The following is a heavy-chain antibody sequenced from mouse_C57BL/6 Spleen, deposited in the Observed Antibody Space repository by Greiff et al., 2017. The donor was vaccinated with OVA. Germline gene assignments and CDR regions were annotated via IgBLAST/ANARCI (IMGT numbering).Heavy chain of an antibody. CDR2: ISSGSSTI. V-gene: IGHV5-17*01. CDR3: ARPGAILYYGGFAY. CDR1: GFTFSDYG. D-gene: IGHD1-2*01. Sequence: EVMLVESGGGLVKPGGSLKLSCAASGFTFSDYGMHWVRQAPEKGLEWVAYISSGSSTIYYADTVKGRFTISRDNAKNTLFLQMTSLRSEDTAMXYCARPGAILYYGGFAYWGQGTLVTVSA. J-gene: IGHJ3*01.